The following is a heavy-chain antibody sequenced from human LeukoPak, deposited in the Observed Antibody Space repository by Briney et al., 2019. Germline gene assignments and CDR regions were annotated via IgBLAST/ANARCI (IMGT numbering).Heavy chain of an antibody. CDR1: GFTFTNHG. D-gene: IGHD2-21*02. CDR3: ARRYCGGDCQYYYYGMDV. J-gene: IGHJ6*02. CDR2: IWDDGSDK. V-gene: IGHV3-33*08. Sequence: QPGRSLRLSCVASGFTFTNHGMHWVRQAPGKGLEWVASIWDDGSDKYSADSVRGRFTISRDNSKKTLYLQMNSLRAEDTAVYYCARRYCGGDCQYYYYGMDVWGQGTTVTVSS.